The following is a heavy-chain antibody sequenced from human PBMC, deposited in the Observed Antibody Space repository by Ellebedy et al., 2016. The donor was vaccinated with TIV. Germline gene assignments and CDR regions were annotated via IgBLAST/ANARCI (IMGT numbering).Heavy chain of an antibody. CDR3: ASTEVGPVRVFDW. CDR1: DVSISSYF. Sequence: SETLSLXCIISDVSISSYFWSWIRQPAGRGLEFIGRMHISENTKYNPSLESRVTMSVDTSKNQFSLKLSSVTAADTAIYYCASTEVGPVRVFDWWGQGTLVTVSS. J-gene: IGHJ4*02. D-gene: IGHD1-26*01. CDR2: MHISENT. V-gene: IGHV4-4*07.